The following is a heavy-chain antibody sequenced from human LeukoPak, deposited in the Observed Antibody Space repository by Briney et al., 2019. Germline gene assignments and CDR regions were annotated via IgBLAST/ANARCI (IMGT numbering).Heavy chain of an antibody. J-gene: IGHJ6*02. D-gene: IGHD6-19*01. CDR2: IYYSGST. CDR3: ARAYSSGWGAYYYYGMDV. CDR1: GGSISSHY. Sequence: PSETLSLTCTVSGGSISSHYWSWIRQPPGKGLEWIGYIYYSGSTNYNPSLKSRVTISVDTSKNQFSLKLSSVTAADTAVYYCARAYSSGWGAYYYYGMDVWGQGTTVTVSS. V-gene: IGHV4-59*08.